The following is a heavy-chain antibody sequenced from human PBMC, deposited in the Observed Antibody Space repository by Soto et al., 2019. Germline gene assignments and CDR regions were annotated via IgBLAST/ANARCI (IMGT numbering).Heavy chain of an antibody. CDR1: EFTFSSYG. CDR3: AKVIKVAAMVPAAIQPSYYPNGTDV. J-gene: IGHJ6*02. D-gene: IGHD2-2*01. CDR2: ISYDGSNK. Sequence: GGSLRLSCAASEFTFSSYGMHWFRQAPGKGLEWVAVISYDGSNKYYADSVKGRFTISRDNSKNTLYLQMNSLRAEDTAVYYCAKVIKVAAMVPAAIQPSYYPNGTDVSCQAPTVTVSS. V-gene: IGHV3-30*18.